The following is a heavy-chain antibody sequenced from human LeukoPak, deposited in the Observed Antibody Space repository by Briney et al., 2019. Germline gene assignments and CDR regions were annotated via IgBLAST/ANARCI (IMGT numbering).Heavy chain of an antibody. Sequence: GGSLGLSCAASGFTFSNFWMSWVRQAPGKGLEWVAKIKQDGSEKYYVDSVKGRFTISRDNAMSSLYLQMNNQRAEDTAVYFCARDKGTVTPRGYYYYMDVWGRGTTVTVSS. D-gene: IGHD4-11*01. J-gene: IGHJ6*03. V-gene: IGHV3-7*01. CDR2: IKQDGSEK. CDR3: ARDKGTVTPRGYYYYMDV. CDR1: GFTFSNFW.